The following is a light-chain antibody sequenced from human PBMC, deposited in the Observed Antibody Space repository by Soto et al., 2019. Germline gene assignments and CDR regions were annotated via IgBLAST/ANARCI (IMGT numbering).Light chain of an antibody. Sequence: LTQPASVSGSPGQSITISCTGTSSDVGGYNYVSWYQQHPGKAPKLMIYDVSNRPSGVSNRFSGSKSGNTASLTISGLQAEDEADYHCCSYAVISTYVFGTGTKVTVL. CDR3: CSYAVISTYV. CDR1: SSDVGGYNY. J-gene: IGLJ1*01. CDR2: DVS. V-gene: IGLV2-14*01.